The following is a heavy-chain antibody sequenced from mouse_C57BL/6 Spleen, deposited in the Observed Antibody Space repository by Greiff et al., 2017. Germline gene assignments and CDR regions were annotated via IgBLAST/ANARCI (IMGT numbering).Heavy chain of an antibody. D-gene: IGHD1-1*01. V-gene: IGHV1-7*01. J-gene: IGHJ2*01. Sequence: VQLQQSGAELAKPGASVKLSCKASGYTFTSYWIHWVKQRPGQGLEWIGYINPSSGYTKSNQKFKDKATLTADTSSSTAYMQLSSLTSEDSAVYYCAGEITTVEFDGWGQGTTLTVSS. CDR3: AGEITTVEFDG. CDR2: INPSSGYT. CDR1: GYTFTSYW.